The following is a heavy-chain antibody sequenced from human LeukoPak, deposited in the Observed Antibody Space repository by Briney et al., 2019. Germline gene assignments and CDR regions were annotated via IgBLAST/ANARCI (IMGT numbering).Heavy chain of an antibody. V-gene: IGHV4-34*01. D-gene: IGHD5-12*01. CDR1: GGSFSGYY. CDR2: INHSGST. CDR3: ARPSLRLARFDY. Sequence: PSETLSLTCAVYGGSFSGYYWSWIRQPPGKGLEWIGEINHSGSTNYNPSLKSRVTISVGTSKNQFSLKLSSVTAADTAVYYCARPSLRLARFDYWGQGTLVTVSS. J-gene: IGHJ4*02.